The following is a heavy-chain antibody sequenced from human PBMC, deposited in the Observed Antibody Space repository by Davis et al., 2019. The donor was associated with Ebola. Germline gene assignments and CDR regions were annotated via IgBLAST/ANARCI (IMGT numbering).Heavy chain of an antibody. D-gene: IGHD2-21*01. CDR2: VSGSGTTT. V-gene: IGHV3-23*01. CDR1: GFTFRTYA. J-gene: IGHJ4*02. CDR3: AREHIVEPTNKFDY. Sequence: PGGSLRLSCAASGFTFRTYAMNWVRQAPGKGLEWVSAVSGSGTTTSYADSVKGRFTISRDNSKSTLYLQMNSLIPEDTAVYYCAREHIVEPTNKFDYWGQGTLVTVSS.